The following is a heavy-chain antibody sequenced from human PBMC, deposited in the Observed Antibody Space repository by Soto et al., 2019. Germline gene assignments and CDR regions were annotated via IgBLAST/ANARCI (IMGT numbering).Heavy chain of an antibody. CDR1: GFTFSSYG. D-gene: IGHD3-10*01. CDR2: IWYDGSNK. J-gene: IGHJ6*02. V-gene: IGHV3-33*01. Sequence: PGGSLRLSCAASGFTFSSYGMHWVRQAPGKGLEWVAVIWYDGSNKYYADSVKGRFTISRDNSKNTLYLQMNSLRAEDTAVYYCARVQAHRGGFRYYYYYGMDVWGQGTAVTVSS. CDR3: ARVQAHRGGFRYYYYYGMDV.